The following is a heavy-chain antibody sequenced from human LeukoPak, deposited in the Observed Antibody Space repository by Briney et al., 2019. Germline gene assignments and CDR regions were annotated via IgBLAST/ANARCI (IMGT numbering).Heavy chain of an antibody. CDR1: GYTFTDCY. D-gene: IGHD2-2*01. CDR3: ARANFLYCSSSTCLFDY. V-gene: IGHV1-2*02. Sequence: GASVKVSCKASGYTFTDCYIHWVRQGPGQGFEWMGWINPNDGDTNYAQKFQGRVTMTRDTSISTAHMEVSRLRSDDTAVYYCARANFLYCSSSTCLFDYWGQGTLVTVSS. CDR2: INPNDGDT. J-gene: IGHJ4*02.